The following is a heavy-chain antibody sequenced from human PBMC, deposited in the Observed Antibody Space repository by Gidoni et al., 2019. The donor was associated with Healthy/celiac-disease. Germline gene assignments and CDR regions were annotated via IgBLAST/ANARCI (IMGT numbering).Heavy chain of an antibody. V-gene: IGHV4-61*02. Sequence: QVQLQESGPGLVKPSQTLSLTCTVSGGSISSGSYYWSWIRQPAGKGLEWIGRIYTIGSTNYNPSLKSRVTISVDTSKNQFSLKLSSVTAADTAVYYCARGLYYYDSSGYLFGYWGQGTLVTVSS. CDR3: ARGLYYYDSSGYLFGY. J-gene: IGHJ4*02. D-gene: IGHD3-22*01. CDR1: GGSISSGSYY. CDR2: IYTIGST.